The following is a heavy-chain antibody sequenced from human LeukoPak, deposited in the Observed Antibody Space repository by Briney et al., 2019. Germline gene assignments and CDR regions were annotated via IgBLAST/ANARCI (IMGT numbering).Heavy chain of an antibody. V-gene: IGHV1-69*05. CDR1: GGTFNNSA. J-gene: IGHJ5*02. CDR3: ARDVHGDYGSGWFDP. Sequence: SVKVSCKTSGGTFNNSAISWVRQAPGEGLEWLGGIMPLFGTAGYAQKFQGRVTITKDESTRTVYLELTSLTSDDTAVYYCARDVHGDYGSGWFDPWGQGTLVSVSS. D-gene: IGHD4-17*01. CDR2: IMPLFGTA.